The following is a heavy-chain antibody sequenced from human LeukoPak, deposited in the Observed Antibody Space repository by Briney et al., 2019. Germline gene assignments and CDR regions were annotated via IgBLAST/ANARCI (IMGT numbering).Heavy chain of an antibody. Sequence: GESLKISCKGFGXSFDTHWIGWVRQMPGKGLEWMTFMYPANSDIRYSPSFQGQVTMSADKSITTAYLHWSDLKASDTAMYYCARTSVDYGGNALYFDYWGPGTLVTVSS. CDR3: ARTSVDYGGNALYFDY. CDR1: GXSFDTHW. J-gene: IGHJ4*02. V-gene: IGHV5-51*01. D-gene: IGHD4-23*01. CDR2: MYPANSDI.